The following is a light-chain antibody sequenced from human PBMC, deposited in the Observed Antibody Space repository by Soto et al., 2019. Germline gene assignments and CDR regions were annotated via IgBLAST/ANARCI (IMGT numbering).Light chain of an antibody. Sequence: QSALTQPASVSDSPGQSITISCTGTSSDVGGYNHVSWYQQHPGKAPKLMIYDVTNRPSGVSNRFSGSKSGSTASLIISGLQAEDEADYYCSSYTSSSTYVFGTGTKLTVL. CDR3: SSYTSSSTYV. CDR1: SSDVGGYNH. CDR2: DVT. J-gene: IGLJ1*01. V-gene: IGLV2-14*01.